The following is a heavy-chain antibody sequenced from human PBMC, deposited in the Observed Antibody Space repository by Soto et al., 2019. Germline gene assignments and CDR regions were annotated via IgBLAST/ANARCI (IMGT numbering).Heavy chain of an antibody. CDR2: ISSSSSTI. Sequence: PGGSLRLSCAASGFTFSSYSMNWVRQAPGKGLEWVSYISSSSSTIYYADSVKGRFTISRDNAKNSLYLQMNSLRDEDTAVYYCARDQCGEITNWFDPWGQGTLVTVSS. CDR3: ARDQCGEITNWFDP. D-gene: IGHD3-10*01. CDR1: GFTFSSYS. J-gene: IGHJ5*02. V-gene: IGHV3-48*02.